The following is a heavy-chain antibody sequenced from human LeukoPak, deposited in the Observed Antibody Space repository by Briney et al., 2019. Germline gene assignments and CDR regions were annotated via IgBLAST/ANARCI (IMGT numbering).Heavy chain of an antibody. CDR1: GFTFSSYA. J-gene: IGHJ6*02. Sequence: GGSLRLSCAASGFTFSSYAMHWVRQAPGKGLEWVAVISYDGSNKYYADSVKGRFTISRDNSKNTLYLQMNSLRAEDTAVYYCASLYYYYGMDVWGQGTTVTVSS. V-gene: IGHV3-30*04. CDR3: ASLYYYYGMDV. CDR2: ISYDGSNK.